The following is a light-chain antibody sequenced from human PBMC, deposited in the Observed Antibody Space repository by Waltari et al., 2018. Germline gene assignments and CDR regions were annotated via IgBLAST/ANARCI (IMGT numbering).Light chain of an antibody. Sequence: IVMTQSPATLSVSPGERATISCRASQSVSSNLAWYQQKPGQAPRLLIYGASTRATGIPARFSGSGSGTEFTLTISSLQSEDFAVYYCHQYNNWPRTFGQGTKVEIK. J-gene: IGKJ1*01. CDR3: HQYNNWPRT. CDR2: GAS. CDR1: QSVSSN. V-gene: IGKV3-15*01.